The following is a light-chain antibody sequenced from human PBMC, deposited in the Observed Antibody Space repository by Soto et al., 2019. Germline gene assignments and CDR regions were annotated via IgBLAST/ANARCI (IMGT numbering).Light chain of an antibody. V-gene: IGKV3-15*01. CDR2: GAS. J-gene: IGKJ1*01. CDR1: QSVSSN. Sequence: EIVMTQSPATLSVSPGERATLSCRASQSVSSNLAWYQQKPGQAPRLLIYGASTRATGIPARFSGSGSGTEFTLTNSSLQYEDFAVYYCHQYNNWPPWTFGQGTKVEIK. CDR3: HQYNNWPPWT.